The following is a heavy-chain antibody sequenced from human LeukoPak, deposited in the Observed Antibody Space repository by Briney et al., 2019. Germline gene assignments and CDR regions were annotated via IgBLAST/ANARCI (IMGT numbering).Heavy chain of an antibody. J-gene: IGHJ4*02. CDR1: GFTFSSYA. D-gene: IGHD3-22*01. Sequence: GGSLRLSCAASGFTFSSYAMTWVRQAPGKGLDWVSGISGSGGSNYADSVKGRFTISRDNSKNTLYLQMNSLTAEDTAVYYCAKKTYDSSGYIDYWGQGTLVTVSS. V-gene: IGHV3-23*01. CDR2: ISGSGGS. CDR3: AKKTYDSSGYIDY.